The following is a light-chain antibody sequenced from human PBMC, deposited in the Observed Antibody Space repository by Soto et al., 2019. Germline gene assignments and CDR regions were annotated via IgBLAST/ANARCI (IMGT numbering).Light chain of an antibody. CDR2: DAS. Sequence: EIVLTQSPDTLSLSPGEKATLCFSASQSVSSYLAWYQQKPGQAPRLLIYDASNRATGVPARFSGSGSGTDFTLTISSLEPEDFAVYYCQQYGSSPRTFGQGTRLEI. CDR1: QSVSSY. CDR3: QQYGSSPRT. V-gene: IGKV3-11*01. J-gene: IGKJ5*01.